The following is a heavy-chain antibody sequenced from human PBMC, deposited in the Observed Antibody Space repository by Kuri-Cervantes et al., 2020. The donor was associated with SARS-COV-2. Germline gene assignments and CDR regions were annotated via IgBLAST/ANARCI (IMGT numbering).Heavy chain of an antibody. CDR2: LKSKSDGGTP. V-gene: IGHV3-15*01. D-gene: IGHD6-6*01. CDR3: TTDRAITGRPLFDS. CDR1: GLTVNEAW. Sequence: GGSLRLSCAVSGLTVNEAWMGWVRQAPGRGLEWVGRLKSKSDGGTPDYAAPVKGRFTISGDESKNTLNLQMNSLKTEDTALYYCTTDRAITGRPLFDSWGQGTLVTVSS. J-gene: IGHJ4*02.